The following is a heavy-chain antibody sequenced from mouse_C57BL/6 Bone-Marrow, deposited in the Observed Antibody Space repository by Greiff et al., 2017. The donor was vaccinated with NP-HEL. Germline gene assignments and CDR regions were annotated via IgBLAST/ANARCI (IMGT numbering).Heavy chain of an antibody. CDR2: ISNGGGCT. J-gene: IGHJ3*01. CDR3: ARQYCYGSSSFAY. CDR1: GFTFSDYY. V-gene: IGHV5-12*01. D-gene: IGHD1-1*01. Sequence: EVKLVESGGGLVQPGGSLKLSCAASGFTFSDYYMYWVRQTPEKRLEWVAYISNGGGCTYYPDTVKGRFTFSRDNAKNTLYLQMSRLKSEDTAMYYCARQYCYGSSSFAYWGQGTLVTVSA.